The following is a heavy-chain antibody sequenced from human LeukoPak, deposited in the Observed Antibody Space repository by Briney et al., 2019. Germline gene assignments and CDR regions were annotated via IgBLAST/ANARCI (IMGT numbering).Heavy chain of an antibody. CDR2: IIPIFGTA. J-gene: IGHJ4*02. Sequence: ASVKVSCKASGGTFSSYAISWVRQAPGQGLEWMGGIIPIFGTANYAQKFQGRVTITTDESTSTAYMELSSLRSEDTAVYYCARDSDMAIVGATPPRYWGQGTLVTVSS. CDR1: GGTFSSYA. D-gene: IGHD1-26*01. CDR3: ARDSDMAIVGATPPRY. V-gene: IGHV1-69*05.